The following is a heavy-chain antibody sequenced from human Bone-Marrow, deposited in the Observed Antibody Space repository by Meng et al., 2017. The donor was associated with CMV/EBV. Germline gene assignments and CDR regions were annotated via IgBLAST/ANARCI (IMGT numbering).Heavy chain of an antibody. D-gene: IGHD5-24*01. J-gene: IGHJ5*02. CDR1: GGSISSHY. CDR3: ARSRDEFSKEFDR. V-gene: IGHV4-59*03. Sequence: SETLSLTCTVSGGSISSHYWSWIRQAPGKGLEWIGYITDRGSTSYNHSLKSRVSILVEADKNQFSLRLTSVTAADTAVFYCARSRDEFSKEFDRWGQGTLVTVSS. CDR2: ITDRGST.